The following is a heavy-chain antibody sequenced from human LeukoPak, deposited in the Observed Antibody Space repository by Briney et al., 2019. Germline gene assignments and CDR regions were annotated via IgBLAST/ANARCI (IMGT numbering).Heavy chain of an antibody. CDR3: AKGSRYCSGGSCYPEDY. CDR1: GFTFSSYG. CDR2: ISYDGSNK. J-gene: IGHJ4*02. Sequence: GGSLRLSCAASGFTFSSYGMHWVRQAPGKGLEWVAVISYDGSNKYYADSVKGRFTISRDNSKNTLYLQMNSLRAEDTAVYYCAKGSRYCSGGSCYPEDYWGQGTLVTVSS. V-gene: IGHV3-30*18. D-gene: IGHD2-15*01.